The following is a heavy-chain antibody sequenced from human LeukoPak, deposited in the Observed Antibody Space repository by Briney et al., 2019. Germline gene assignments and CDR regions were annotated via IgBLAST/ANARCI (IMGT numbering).Heavy chain of an antibody. J-gene: IGHJ4*02. CDR1: GFSFSRYS. CDR3: ASPILSKDY. CDR2: ISSSTTYI. D-gene: IGHD2-21*01. V-gene: IGHV3-21*01. Sequence: PGGSLRLSCAASGFSFSRYSLSWVRQAPGKGLEWISLISSSTTYIYYADSVKGRFTISRDNAKNSVFLQMTSLRAEDTAVYYCASPILSKDYWGQGTLVTVSS.